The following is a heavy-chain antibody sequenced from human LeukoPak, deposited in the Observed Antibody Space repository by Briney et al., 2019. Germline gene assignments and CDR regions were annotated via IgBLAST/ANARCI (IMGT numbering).Heavy chain of an antibody. CDR3: ARDKGTTGTTGAFDI. CDR2: IYTSGST. D-gene: IGHD1-1*01. CDR1: GGSISSGSYY. V-gene: IGHV4-61*02. Sequence: SETLSLTCTVSGGSISSGSYYWSWIRQPAGKGLEWIGRIYTSGSTNYNPSLKSRVTISVDTSKNQFSLKLSSVTAADTAVYYCARDKGTTGTTGAFDIWGQGTMVTVSS. J-gene: IGHJ3*02.